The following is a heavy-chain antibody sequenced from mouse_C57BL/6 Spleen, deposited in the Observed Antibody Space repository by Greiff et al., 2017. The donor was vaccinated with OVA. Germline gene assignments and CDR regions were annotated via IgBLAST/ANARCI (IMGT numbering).Heavy chain of an antibody. CDR1: GYTFTDYY. Sequence: VQLQQSGPELVKPGASVKISCKASGYTFTDYYMNWVKQSHGKSLEWIGYINPNNGGTSYNQKFKGKATLTVDKSSSTAYMELRSLTSVDAAVYYCARDWGYFDYWGQGTTLTVSS. J-gene: IGHJ2*01. V-gene: IGHV1-26*01. CDR2: INPNNGGT. D-gene: IGHD4-1*01. CDR3: ARDWGYFDY.